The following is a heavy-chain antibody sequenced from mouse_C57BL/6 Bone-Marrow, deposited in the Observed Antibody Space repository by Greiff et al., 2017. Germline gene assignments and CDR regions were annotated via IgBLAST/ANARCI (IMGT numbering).Heavy chain of an antibody. CDR3: ARRGLNYGSPFAY. Sequence: QVQLQQSGAELVKPGASVKMSCKASGYTFTTYPIEWMKQNHGKSLEWIGNFHPYNDDTKYNEKFKGKATLTVDKSSSTAYMQLSSLTSEDSAVYYCARRGLNYGSPFAYWGQGTLVTVSA. J-gene: IGHJ3*01. D-gene: IGHD1-1*01. V-gene: IGHV1-47*01. CDR1: GYTFTTYP. CDR2: FHPYNDDT.